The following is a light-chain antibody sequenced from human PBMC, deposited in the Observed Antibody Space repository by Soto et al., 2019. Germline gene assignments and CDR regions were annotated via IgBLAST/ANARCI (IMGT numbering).Light chain of an antibody. CDR3: QQRSNLIT. CDR1: QSVSSY. Sequence: EIVLTQSPATLSLSPGERATLSCRASQSVSSYLAWYQQKPGQAPRLLIYDASNRATGIPARFSGSGSGTDFTLTISSLEPEAFAFYYCQQRSNLITFGGGTKVEIK. J-gene: IGKJ4*01. V-gene: IGKV3-11*01. CDR2: DAS.